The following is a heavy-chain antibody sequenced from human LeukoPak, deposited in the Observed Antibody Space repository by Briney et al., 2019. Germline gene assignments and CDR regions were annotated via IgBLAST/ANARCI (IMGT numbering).Heavy chain of an antibody. D-gene: IGHD5/OR15-5a*01. J-gene: IGHJ6*04. V-gene: IGHV3-30-3*01. CDR2: ISYDGSNK. CDR1: GFTFSSYA. CDR3: ARVSVAGMDV. Sequence: PGGSLRLSCAASGFTFSSYAMHWVRQAPGKGLEWVAVISYDGSNKYYADSVKGRFTISRDNSKNTLYLQMNSLRAEDTAVYYCARVSVAGMDVWGKGTTVTVSS.